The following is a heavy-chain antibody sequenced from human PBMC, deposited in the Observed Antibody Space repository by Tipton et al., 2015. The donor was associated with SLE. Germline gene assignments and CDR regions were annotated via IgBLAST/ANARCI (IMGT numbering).Heavy chain of an antibody. CDR1: GGSVSSGSYY. J-gene: IGHJ3*02. CDR2: IYHSGGT. D-gene: IGHD3-22*01. CDR3: ASDGDDSSGAFDI. V-gene: IGHV4-61*01. Sequence: TLSLTCTVSGGSVSSGSYYWSWIRQPPGKGLEWIGYIYHSGGTNHSPSLRSRLTTSVDTSKNQFSLRLRSVTAADTAVYYCASDGDDSSGAFDIWGQGTMVTVSS.